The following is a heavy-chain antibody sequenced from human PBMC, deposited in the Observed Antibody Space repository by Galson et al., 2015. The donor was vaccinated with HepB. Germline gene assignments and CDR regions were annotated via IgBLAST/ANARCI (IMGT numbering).Heavy chain of an antibody. CDR1: GFTFSSYA. Sequence: SLRLSCAASGFTFSSYAMHWVRQAPGKGLEYVSAISSNGGSTYYADSVKGRFTISRDNSKNTLYLQMSSLRAEDTAVYYCVKEGTGLQLWTYFDYWGQGTLVTVSS. J-gene: IGHJ4*02. CDR3: VKEGTGLQLWTYFDY. CDR2: ISSNGGST. D-gene: IGHD5-18*01. V-gene: IGHV3-64D*06.